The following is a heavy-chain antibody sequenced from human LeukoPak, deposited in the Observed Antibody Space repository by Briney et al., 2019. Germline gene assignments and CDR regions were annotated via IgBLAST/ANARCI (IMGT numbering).Heavy chain of an antibody. V-gene: IGHV3-30*18. J-gene: IGHJ6*02. CDR3: AKSKGGWYYYYYGMDV. Sequence: GGSLRLSCAASGFTFSSYGIHWVRLAPGKGLEWVAVISDDGTRKYYVDSVQGRFTISRDNSKNTLYLQMNSLRAEDTAVYYCAKSKGGWYYYYYGMDVWGQGTTVTVSS. D-gene: IGHD6-19*01. CDR2: ISDDGTRK. CDR1: GFTFSSYG.